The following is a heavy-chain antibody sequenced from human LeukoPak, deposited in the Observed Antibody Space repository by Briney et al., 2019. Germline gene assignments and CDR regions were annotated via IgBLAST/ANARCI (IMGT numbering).Heavy chain of an antibody. CDR2: ISGSGGST. Sequence: GESLRLSCAASGFTFSSYGMSWVRQAPGKGLEWVSAISGSGGSTYYADSVKGRFTISRDNSKNTLYLQMNSLRAEDTAVYYCTKVRYYYYYMDVWGKGTTVTISS. J-gene: IGHJ6*03. V-gene: IGHV3-23*01. CDR3: TKVRYYYYYMDV. CDR1: GFTFSSYG.